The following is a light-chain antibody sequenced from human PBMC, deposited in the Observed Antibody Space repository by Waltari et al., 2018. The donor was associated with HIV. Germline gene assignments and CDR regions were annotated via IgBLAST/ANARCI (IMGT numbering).Light chain of an antibody. J-gene: IGLJ2*01. Sequence: SYVLAQPPSVSVAPGQTARITCGGNYIGSKSVHWYQPKPGQAPVLVVYNDSDRPSGIPERFSGSNSGNTATLTISRVEAGDEADYYCQVWYTSTDHGVVFGGGTKLTVL. CDR2: NDS. CDR1: YIGSKS. V-gene: IGLV3-21*02. CDR3: QVWYTSTDHGVV.